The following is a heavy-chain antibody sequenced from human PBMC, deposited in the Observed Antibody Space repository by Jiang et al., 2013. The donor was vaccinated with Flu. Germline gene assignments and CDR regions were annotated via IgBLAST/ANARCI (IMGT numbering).Heavy chain of an antibody. Sequence: QLVESGGGVVQPGRSLRLSCAASGFTFSNYAFHWVRLAPGKGLEYVSAISSHGGYTFYSDSVKGRFTVSRDNSKNTLYLQMDNLRTEDMAVYYCAKAMNEGLDTTIGLDSWGQGTLVTVSS. CDR3: AKAMNEGLDTTIGLDS. V-gene: IGHV3-64*07. J-gene: IGHJ5*01. CDR1: GFTFSNYA. D-gene: IGHD5-18*01. CDR2: ISSHGGYT.